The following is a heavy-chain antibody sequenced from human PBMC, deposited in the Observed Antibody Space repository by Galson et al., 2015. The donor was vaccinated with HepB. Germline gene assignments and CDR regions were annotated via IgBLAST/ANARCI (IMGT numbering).Heavy chain of an antibody. CDR1: GFTFSNSA. V-gene: IGHV3-23*01. Sequence: SLRLSCAASGFTFSNSAMSWVRQAPGKGLEWVSTISDGGGSTYYADSVKGRFTISRDNSKNTLYLQMNSLRAEDTAVYYCAKFGARFFGVLTVSYFDYWGQGTLVTVSS. CDR2: ISDGGGST. CDR3: AKFGARFFGVLTVSYFDY. J-gene: IGHJ4*02. D-gene: IGHD3-3*01.